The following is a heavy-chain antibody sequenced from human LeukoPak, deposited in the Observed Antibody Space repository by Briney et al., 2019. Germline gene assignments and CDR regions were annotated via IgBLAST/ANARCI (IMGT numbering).Heavy chain of an antibody. J-gene: IGHJ4*02. Sequence: GGSLRLSCAASGFTFSSYDMHWVRQATGKGLEWVSAIGTAGDTYYPGSVKGRFTISRENAKNSLYLQMNSLRAGDTAVYYCARVHQLGIGYDYWGQGTLVTVSS. V-gene: IGHV3-13*01. D-gene: IGHD7-27*01. CDR1: GFTFSSYD. CDR2: IGTAGDT. CDR3: ARVHQLGIGYDY.